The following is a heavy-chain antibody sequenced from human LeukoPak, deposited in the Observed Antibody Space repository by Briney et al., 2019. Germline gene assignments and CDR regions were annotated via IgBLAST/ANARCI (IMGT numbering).Heavy chain of an antibody. Sequence: GGSLRLSCAASGFTFSSFGMHWVRQAPGKGLEWVAVIWYDGSNKYYADSVKGRFTISRDNSKNTLYLQMNSLRAEDTAVYYCAKRIDSSSWYYSFDYWGQGTLVTVSS. V-gene: IGHV3-33*06. J-gene: IGHJ4*02. D-gene: IGHD6-13*01. CDR2: IWYDGSNK. CDR3: AKRIDSSSWYYSFDY. CDR1: GFTFSSFG.